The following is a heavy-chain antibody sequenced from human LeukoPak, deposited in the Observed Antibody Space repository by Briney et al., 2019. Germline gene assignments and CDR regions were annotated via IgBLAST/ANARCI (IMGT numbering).Heavy chain of an antibody. Sequence: GRSLRLSCAASGFTFDDYGMHWVRHAPGKGLEWVAGISWNSGSIRYADSVKGRLAISRDNAKNSLYLQMNSLRPEDMALYYCAKSGCSSTSCYLNYWGQGILVTVSS. D-gene: IGHD2-2*01. J-gene: IGHJ4*02. CDR1: GFTFDDYG. V-gene: IGHV3-9*03. CDR2: ISWNSGSI. CDR3: AKSGCSSTSCYLNY.